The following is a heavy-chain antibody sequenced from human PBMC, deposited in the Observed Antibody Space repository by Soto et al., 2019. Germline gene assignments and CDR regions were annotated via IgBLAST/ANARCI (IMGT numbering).Heavy chain of an antibody. CDR3: ARVVFVVADAREFDLFDS. J-gene: IGHJ5*01. V-gene: IGHV1-69*05. Sequence: SVNVSCNASGYTFTSSVVSWVRQAPGQGLEWMGGIIPIYGTANYAQKFQGRVTITTDASTSTAYMELRSLRSDDTAVYYCARVVFVVADAREFDLFDSWGQGTPVTVS. CDR1: GYTFTSSV. CDR2: IIPIYGTA. D-gene: IGHD2-15*01.